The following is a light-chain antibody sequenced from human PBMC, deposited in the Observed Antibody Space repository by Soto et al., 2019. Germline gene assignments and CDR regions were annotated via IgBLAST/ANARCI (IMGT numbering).Light chain of an antibody. Sequence: QSVLTQPASVSGSPGQSITMSCTGTSSDVGGYNYVSWYQQHPGKAHKLMIFDVSNRPSGVSNRFSGSKSGNTASLAISGLQAEDEADYYCSSYTSSSTYVFGTGTKVTVL. CDR3: SSYTSSSTYV. V-gene: IGLV2-14*03. CDR1: SSDVGGYNY. CDR2: DVS. J-gene: IGLJ1*01.